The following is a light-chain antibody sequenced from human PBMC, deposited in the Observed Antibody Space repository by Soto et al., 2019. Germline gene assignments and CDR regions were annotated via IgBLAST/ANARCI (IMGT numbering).Light chain of an antibody. J-gene: IGKJ1*01. CDR3: QHYSCYSRT. V-gene: IGKV1-5*03. Sequence: DIPMTQSPSTLSASIGDGVTITCRASQTIDTWLAWYQQQPGKAPKLLIYKASSLQTGVPSRFSGSGSGTEFTLTISSLQPDDCATYYCQHYSCYSRTFGQGTKVEVK. CDR2: KAS. CDR1: QTIDTW.